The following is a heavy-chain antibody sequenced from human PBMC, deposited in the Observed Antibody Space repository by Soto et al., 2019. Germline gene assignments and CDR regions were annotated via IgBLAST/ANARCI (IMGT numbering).Heavy chain of an antibody. CDR1: GFTFSYYS. J-gene: IGHJ4*02. CDR2: LTRGGTS. V-gene: IGHV3-23*01. D-gene: IGHD1-1*01. CDR3: TKRATTVPTPGNYFDS. Sequence: GPSLRLSCAASGFTFSYYSMSWVRQTPERGLEWVSTLTRGGTSYYADSVQGRFTVSRDNSKNTVSLQMHSLRAEDTALYYYTKRATTVPTPGNYFDSWGQGTLVTAPQ.